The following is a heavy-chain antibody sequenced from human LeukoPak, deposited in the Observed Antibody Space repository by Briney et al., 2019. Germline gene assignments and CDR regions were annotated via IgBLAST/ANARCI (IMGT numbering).Heavy chain of an antibody. J-gene: IGHJ4*02. Sequence: ASVKVSCKASGYSFSSYAISWMRQAPGQGLEWMGWISANNGNTNYAQKLQGRVTMTTDTSTSTAYMELRSLRSDDTAVYYCASVYFDFWGQGTLVTVSS. V-gene: IGHV1-18*01. CDR2: ISANNGNT. CDR3: ASVYFDF. CDR1: GYSFSSYA.